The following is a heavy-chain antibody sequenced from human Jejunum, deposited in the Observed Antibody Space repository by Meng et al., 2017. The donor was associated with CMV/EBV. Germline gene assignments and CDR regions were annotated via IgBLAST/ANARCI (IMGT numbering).Heavy chain of an antibody. CDR3: ARDVRGSGRLDHYYGMDV. V-gene: IGHV1-69*01. J-gene: IGHJ6*02. D-gene: IGHD5-12*01. CDR2: ILPMFGTA. Sequence: FSSYAISWVRQAPGQGLEWMGAILPMFGTAKYAQKFQGRVTISADESTSTAYMELSSLRSEDTAVYFCARDVRGSGRLDHYYGMDVWGQGTTVTVSS. CDR1: FSSYA.